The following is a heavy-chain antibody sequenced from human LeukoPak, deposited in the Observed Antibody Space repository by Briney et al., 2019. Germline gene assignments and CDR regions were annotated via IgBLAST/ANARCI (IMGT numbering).Heavy chain of an antibody. V-gene: IGHV3-23*01. CDR3: ARSLVVGGTRPNDY. CDR2: ISASGGNS. D-gene: IGHD2-15*01. Sequence: GGSLRLSCEASGFTFSDSAMSWVRQASGRGLEWVSLISASGGNSYYADSVKGRFTISRDNAKNTLYLQMNSLTVEDTAVYFCARSLVVGGTRPNDYWGQGTLVTVSS. CDR1: GFTFSDSA. J-gene: IGHJ4*02.